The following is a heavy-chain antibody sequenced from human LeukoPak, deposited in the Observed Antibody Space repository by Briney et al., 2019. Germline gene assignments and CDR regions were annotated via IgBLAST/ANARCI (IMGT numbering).Heavy chain of an antibody. D-gene: IGHD2-15*01. CDR3: ARAGNVSCSGGSCYYGAFDI. CDR2: IYHSGST. CDR1: GFTFSSYW. Sequence: GSLRLSCAASGFTFSSYWMSWVRQAPGKGLEWIGEIYHSGSTNYNPSLKSRVTISVDKSKTQFSLKLSSVTAADTAVYYCARAGNVSCSGGSCYYGAFDIWGQGTMVTVSS. V-gene: IGHV4-4*02. J-gene: IGHJ3*02.